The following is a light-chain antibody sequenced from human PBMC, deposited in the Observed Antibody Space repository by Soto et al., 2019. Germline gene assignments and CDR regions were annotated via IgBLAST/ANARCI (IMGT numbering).Light chain of an antibody. V-gene: IGKV1-13*02. CDR3: QQFNSYST. J-gene: IGKJ4*01. CDR1: QGISSA. Sequence: AIQLTQSPSSLSASVGDRVTITCRASQGISSALAWYQQKPEKAPKLLIYDASSLESGVPSRFSGSGSGTDFTLTISSLQPEDCATYYCQQFNSYSTFGGGTKVEIK. CDR2: DAS.